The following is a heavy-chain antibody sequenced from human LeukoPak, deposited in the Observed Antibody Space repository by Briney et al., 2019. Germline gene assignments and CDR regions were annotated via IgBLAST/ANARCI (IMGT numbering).Heavy chain of an antibody. CDR2: ISGYNGNT. V-gene: IGHV1-18*04. CDR1: GYTFTGYY. Sequence: ASVKVSCKASGYTFTGYYMHWVRQAPGQGLEWMGWISGYNGNTNYAQKFQGRVTMTTDTSTSTAYMEVRSLRSDDTAVYYCARDQFLLGYCSGGRGCRRAYYFDYWGQGTLVTVSS. D-gene: IGHD2-15*01. J-gene: IGHJ4*02. CDR3: ARDQFLLGYCSGGRGCRRAYYFDY.